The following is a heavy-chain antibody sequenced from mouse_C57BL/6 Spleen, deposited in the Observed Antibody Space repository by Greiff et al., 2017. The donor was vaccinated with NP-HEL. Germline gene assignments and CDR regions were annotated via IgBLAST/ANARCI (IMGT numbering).Heavy chain of an antibody. CDR3: ARYWTTVVAYYFDY. CDR1: GYTFTDYY. D-gene: IGHD1-1*01. J-gene: IGHJ2*01. Sequence: EVQLQESGPVLVKPGASVKMSCKASGYTFTDYYMNWVKQSHGKSLEWIGVINPYNGGTSYNQKFKGKATLTVDKSSSTAYMELNSLTSEDSAVYYCARYWTTVVAYYFDYWGQGTTLTVSS. V-gene: IGHV1-19*01. CDR2: INPYNGGT.